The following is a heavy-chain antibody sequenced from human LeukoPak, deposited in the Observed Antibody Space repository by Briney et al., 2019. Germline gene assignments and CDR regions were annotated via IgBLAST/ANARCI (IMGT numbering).Heavy chain of an antibody. CDR2: ISYDGSNK. Sequence: GGSLRLSCAASGFTFSSYGMHWVRQAPGKGLEWVPVISYDGSNKYYADSVKGRFTISRDNSKNTLYLQMNSLRAEDTAVYYCARGSGYGDYGRAVDPWGQGTLVTVSS. CDR3: ARGSGYGDYGRAVDP. J-gene: IGHJ5*02. CDR1: GFTFSSYG. D-gene: IGHD4-17*01. V-gene: IGHV3-30*03.